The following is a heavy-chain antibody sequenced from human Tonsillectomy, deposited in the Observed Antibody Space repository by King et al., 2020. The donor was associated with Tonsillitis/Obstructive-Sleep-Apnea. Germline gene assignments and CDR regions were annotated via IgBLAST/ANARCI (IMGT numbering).Heavy chain of an antibody. J-gene: IGHJ5*02. V-gene: IGHV4-39*01. CDR2: IYYSGST. CDR1: GGSISSSSYY. D-gene: IGHD3-3*01. Sequence: QLQESGPGLVKPSETLSLTCTVSGGSISSSSYYWGWIRQPPGKGLEWIGSIYYSGSTYYNPSLKSRVTISVDTSKNQFSLKLSSVTAADTAVYYCAGQTLRFLEWLLDWFDPWGQGTLVTVSS. CDR3: AGQTLRFLEWLLDWFDP.